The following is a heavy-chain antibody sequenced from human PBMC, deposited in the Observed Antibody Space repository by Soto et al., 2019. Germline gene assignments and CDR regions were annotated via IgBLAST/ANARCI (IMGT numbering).Heavy chain of an antibody. CDR1: GFTFSSYA. J-gene: IGHJ2*01. CDR3: ARSGWLRCGVRTDWYFDL. CDR2: ISGSGGSA. Sequence: EVQLLESGGGLVQPGGSLRLSCAASGFTFSSYAMSWVRQAPGKGLEWVSGISGSGGSAYYTDSVKGRFTIARDNSKNTLYLQMNSLRAEDTAVYYCARSGWLRCGVRTDWYFDLWGRGTLVTVSS. V-gene: IGHV3-23*01. D-gene: IGHD5-12*01.